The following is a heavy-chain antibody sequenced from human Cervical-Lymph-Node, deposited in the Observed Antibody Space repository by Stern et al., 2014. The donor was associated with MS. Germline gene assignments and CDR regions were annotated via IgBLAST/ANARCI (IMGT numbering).Heavy chain of an antibody. J-gene: IGHJ4*02. V-gene: IGHV2-5*02. D-gene: IGHD3-10*01. Sequence: QVTLRESGPTLVKPTQTLTLTCTFSGFSLSTSEVGVGWIRQPPGEALEWLALIYWDDDKRYNPSLENRLTITKDTSKKQVVLTLTNMDALDTGTYYCAHRRRYTLGSYFDSWGQGTLVTVSS. CDR2: IYWDDDK. CDR3: AHRRRYTLGSYFDS. CDR1: GFSLSTSEVG.